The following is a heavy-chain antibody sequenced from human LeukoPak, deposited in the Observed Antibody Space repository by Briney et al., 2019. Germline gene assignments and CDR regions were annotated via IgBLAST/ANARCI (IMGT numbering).Heavy chain of an antibody. CDR2: IYYSGST. J-gene: IGHJ4*02. V-gene: IGHV4-59*11. CDR1: GGSISSHY. Sequence: SETLSLTCTVSGGSISSHYWSWIRQPPGKGLEWIGYIYYSGSTNYNPSLKSRVTISVDTSKNQFSLKLSSVTAADTAVYYCARADSSSWSFDYWGQGTLVTVSS. D-gene: IGHD6-13*01. CDR3: ARADSSSWSFDY.